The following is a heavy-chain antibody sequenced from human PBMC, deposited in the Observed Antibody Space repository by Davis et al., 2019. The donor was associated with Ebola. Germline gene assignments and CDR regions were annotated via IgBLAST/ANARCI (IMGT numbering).Heavy chain of an antibody. CDR2: ISYDGSNK. CDR3: AKDGLLWFGEPFGY. D-gene: IGHD3-10*01. V-gene: IGHV3-30*18. Sequence: GESLKISCAASGFTFSSYGMHWVRQAPGKGLEWVAVISYDGSNKYYADSVKGRFTISRDNSKNTLYLQMSNLRAEDTALYYCAKDGLLWFGEPFGYWGQGTLVTVSA. J-gene: IGHJ4*02. CDR1: GFTFSSYG.